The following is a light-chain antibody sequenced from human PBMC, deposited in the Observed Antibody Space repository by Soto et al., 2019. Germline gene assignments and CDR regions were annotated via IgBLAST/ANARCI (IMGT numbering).Light chain of an antibody. CDR3: QVWDSSSDRSYV. CDR1: NIGGKS. V-gene: IGLV3-21*02. J-gene: IGLJ1*01. Sequence: SYELTQPPSVSVAPGQAASITCEGTNIGGKSVHWYQQKPGQAPVLVVYDDSGRPSGIPERFSGSNSGNTATLTITRVEAVDEADYYCQVWDSSSDRSYVFGTGTKLTVL. CDR2: DDS.